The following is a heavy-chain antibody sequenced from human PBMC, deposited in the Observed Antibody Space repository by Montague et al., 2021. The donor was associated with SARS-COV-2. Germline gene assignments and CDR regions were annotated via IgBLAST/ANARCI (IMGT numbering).Heavy chain of an antibody. Sequence: SETLSLTCTLAGGSISSSSYYWGWIRQPPGKGLEWIGSIYYSGSTYYNPSLKSRVTISVDTSKNQFSLKLSSVTAADTAVYYCARTYYDILTGYYNRGAFDLWGQGTMVTVSS. CDR3: ARTYYDILTGYYNRGAFDL. J-gene: IGHJ3*01. V-gene: IGHV4-39*07. CDR2: IYYSGST. CDR1: GGSISSSSYY. D-gene: IGHD3-9*01.